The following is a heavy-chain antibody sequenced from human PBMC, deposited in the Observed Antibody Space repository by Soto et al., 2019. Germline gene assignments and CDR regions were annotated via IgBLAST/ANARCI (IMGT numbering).Heavy chain of an antibody. J-gene: IGHJ4*02. Sequence: QVWQVESGGGVVQAGGSLRPPWEASGLPFRSYAMHWVPQAPGKGLGGVAIISKDEINKYYADSVKGRFTISRENPKNTLYLQMNSLRTEDTAVYYCARALDFWSAYFDYWGQGSLVTVSS. CDR1: GLPFRSYA. CDR2: ISKDEINK. V-gene: IGHV3-30-3*01. D-gene: IGHD3-3*01. CDR3: ARALDFWSAYFDY.